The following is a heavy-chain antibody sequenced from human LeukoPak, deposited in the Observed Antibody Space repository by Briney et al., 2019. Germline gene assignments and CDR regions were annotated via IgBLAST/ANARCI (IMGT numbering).Heavy chain of an antibody. J-gene: IGHJ4*02. CDR2: ISGSGGST. CDR1: GFTFSSYA. D-gene: IGHD3-22*01. CDR3: AKEGGNYYDSSGYPLGY. Sequence: GGSLRLSCAASGFTFSSYAMSWVRQAPGKELEWVSAISGSGGSTYYADSVKGRFTISRDNSKNTLYLQMNSLRAEDTAVYYCAKEGGNYYDSSGYPLGYWGQGTLVTVSS. V-gene: IGHV3-23*01.